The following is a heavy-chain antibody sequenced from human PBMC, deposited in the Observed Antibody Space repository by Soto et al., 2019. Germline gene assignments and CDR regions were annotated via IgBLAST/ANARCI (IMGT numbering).Heavy chain of an antibody. CDR3: ARVRYYDSSGYSPDAFDI. D-gene: IGHD3-22*01. CDR2: INPNSGGT. J-gene: IGHJ3*02. CDR1: GYTFTGYY. Sequence: ASVKVSCKASGYTFTGYYMHWVRQAPGQGLEWMGWINPNSGGTNYAQKFQGWLTMTRDTSISTAYMKLSTLRSGDTAGCYCARVRYYDSSGYSPDAFDIWGQGTMVTVSS. V-gene: IGHV1-2*04.